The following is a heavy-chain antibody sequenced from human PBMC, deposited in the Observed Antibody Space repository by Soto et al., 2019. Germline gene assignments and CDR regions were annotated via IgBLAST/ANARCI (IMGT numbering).Heavy chain of an antibody. Sequence: EGQLVESGGGLIQPGGSLRLSCVASGFTVSSNYMSWVRQAPGKGLEWVSTVYSGGNTYYADSVKGRFTISRDNSKNTLYLQMNSLRAEDTAVYYCARHWYCTSTSCNPDAFDIWGQGTMVTVSS. V-gene: IGHV3-53*01. J-gene: IGHJ3*02. CDR1: GFTVSSNY. CDR2: VYSGGNT. D-gene: IGHD2-2*01. CDR3: ARHWYCTSTSCNPDAFDI.